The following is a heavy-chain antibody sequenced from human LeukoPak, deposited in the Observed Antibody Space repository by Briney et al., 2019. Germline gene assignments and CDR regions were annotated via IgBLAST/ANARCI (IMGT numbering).Heavy chain of an antibody. J-gene: IGHJ5*02. CDR1: GYTFTGYF. V-gene: IGHV1-2*02. Sequence: ASVKVSCKASGYTFTGYFMHWVRQAPGQGLEWMGWINPNNGGTNYAQKFQGRVTMTRDTSISTAYMELTRLRSDDTAVYYYASHPPSTVTNWYNWFDPWGQGTLVTVSS. CDR2: INPNNGGT. CDR3: ASHPPSTVTNWYNWFDP. D-gene: IGHD4-17*01.